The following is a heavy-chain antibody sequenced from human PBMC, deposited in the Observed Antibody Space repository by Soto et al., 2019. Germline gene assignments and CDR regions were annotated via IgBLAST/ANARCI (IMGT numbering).Heavy chain of an antibody. CDR3: AKGRLVSVSSSSNYGDY. Sequence: QVQLVESGGGVVQPGRSLRLSCAASGFTFSSYGMHWVRQAPGKGLEWVAVISYDGSNKYYADSVKGRFTSSRDNSKNTLYLQMNRLRAEDTAVYYCAKGRLVSVSSSSNYGDYWGQGTLVTVSS. CDR2: ISYDGSNK. J-gene: IGHJ4*02. D-gene: IGHD4-4*01. CDR1: GFTFSSYG. V-gene: IGHV3-30*18.